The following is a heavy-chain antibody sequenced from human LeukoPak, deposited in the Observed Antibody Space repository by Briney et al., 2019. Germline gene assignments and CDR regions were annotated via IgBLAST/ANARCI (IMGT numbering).Heavy chain of an antibody. V-gene: IGHV3-11*01. Sequence: GGSLRLSCAASGFTLSDYYMSCVRQAPGKGLEWVSYTTSSGSTIYYADSVKGRFAISRDNAKNSLYLQMNSLRAEDTTVYYCERRRDVIDYWGQGTVVTVSS. J-gene: IGHJ4*02. CDR3: ERRRDVIDY. CDR1: GFTLSDYY. CDR2: TTSSGSTI.